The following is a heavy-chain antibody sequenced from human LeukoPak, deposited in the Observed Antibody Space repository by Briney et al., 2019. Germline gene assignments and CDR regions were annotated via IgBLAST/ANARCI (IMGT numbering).Heavy chain of an antibody. J-gene: IGHJ5*02. CDR3: AKGSSGYFADL. V-gene: IGHV3-23*01. D-gene: IGHD3-22*01. Sequence: GGSLRLSCEASGFIFNNYGLIWVRQAPGKGLEWVSAISNDGGGTQYADFVKGRFTISRDNSKHTLFLQMNSLRAEDTALYYCAKGSSGYFADLWGEGTLVTVSS. CDR1: GFIFNNYG. CDR2: ISNDGGGT.